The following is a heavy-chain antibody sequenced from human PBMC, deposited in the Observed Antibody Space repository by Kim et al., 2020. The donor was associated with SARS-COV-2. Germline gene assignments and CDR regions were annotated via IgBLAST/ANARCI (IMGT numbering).Heavy chain of an antibody. V-gene: IGHV3-33*01. CDR2: IWYDGSNK. Sequence: GGSLRLSCAASGFTFSSYGMHWVRQAPGKGLEWVAVIWYDGSNKYYADSVKGRFTISRDNSKNTLYLQMNSLRAEDTAVYYCARDADGLYCSGGSCYSEYYYYGMDVWGQGTTVTVSS. D-gene: IGHD2-15*01. CDR3: ARDADGLYCSGGSCYSEYYYYGMDV. CDR1: GFTFSSYG. J-gene: IGHJ6*02.